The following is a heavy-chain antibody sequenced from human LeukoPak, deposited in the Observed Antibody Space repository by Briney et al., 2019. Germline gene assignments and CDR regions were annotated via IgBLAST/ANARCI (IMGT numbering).Heavy chain of an antibody. CDR2: IKQDGSEK. Sequence: GGSLTLSCAASGFTFSSYWMSWVRQAPGKGPEWVANIKQDGSEKYYVDSVKGRFTISRDNAKNSLYLQMNSLRAEDTAVYYCARGSYGSGSYYGYWGQGTLVTVSS. CDR3: ARGSYGSGSYYGY. CDR1: GFTFSSYW. V-gene: IGHV3-7*01. D-gene: IGHD3-10*01. J-gene: IGHJ4*02.